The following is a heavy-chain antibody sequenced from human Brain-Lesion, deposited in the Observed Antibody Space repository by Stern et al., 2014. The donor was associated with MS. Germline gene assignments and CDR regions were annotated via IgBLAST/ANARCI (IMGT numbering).Heavy chain of an antibody. V-gene: IGHV4-61*02. CDR1: GGSISSGGYY. CDR2: IFNSGST. D-gene: IGHD2-2*01. J-gene: IGHJ6*02. Sequence: VQLVESGPGLVKPSQTLSLSCTVSGGSISSGGYYWSWIRQPAGKGLEWIGRIFNSGSTSYNPSLKSRATISKATPKTQFSLRLNPMTAADTAVYYCARGRVVPGFQYYATDVWGQGTTVIVSS. CDR3: ARGRVVPGFQYYATDV.